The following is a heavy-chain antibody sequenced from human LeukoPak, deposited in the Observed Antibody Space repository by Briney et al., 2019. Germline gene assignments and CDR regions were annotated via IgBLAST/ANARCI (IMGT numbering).Heavy chain of an antibody. CDR3: AKGSGWYV. Sequence: PGESLRLSCAVSGFTFSSFVMTRVRQAPAKGLEWVSVINTGGGTTDYADSVKGRFTISRDNSKNTLYLQMNSLRAEDTAVYYCAKGSGWYVWGQGTLVTVSS. J-gene: IGHJ4*02. CDR2: INTGGGTT. CDR1: GFTFSSFV. V-gene: IGHV3-23*01. D-gene: IGHD6-19*01.